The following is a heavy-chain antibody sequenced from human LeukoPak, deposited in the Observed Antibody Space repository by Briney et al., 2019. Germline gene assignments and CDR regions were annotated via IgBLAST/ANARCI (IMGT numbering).Heavy chain of an antibody. CDR1: GDSISSGDYY. V-gene: IGHV4-61*02. Sequence: SETLSLTCTVSGDSISSGDYYWSWIRQPAGKGLEWIGRISSSGSTNYNPSLKSRVTISIDTSKNQLSLKLNSVTAADTAVYHCARDRDVDDFDYWGRGTLVIVSS. J-gene: IGHJ4*01. CDR2: ISSSGST. D-gene: IGHD2-15*01. CDR3: ARDRDVDDFDY.